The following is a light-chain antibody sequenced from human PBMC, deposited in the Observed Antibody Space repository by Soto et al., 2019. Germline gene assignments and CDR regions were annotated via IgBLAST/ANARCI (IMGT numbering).Light chain of an antibody. CDR1: QSISSW. CDR2: DVS. Sequence: DIQMTQSPSTLSASVGDRVTITCRASQSISSWLAWYQQKPGKAPKLLMYDVSTLKGGVPSRFSGSGSGTVFTLTINNLQPEDFATYYCQQYNSHSWTFGQGTKVDIK. J-gene: IGKJ1*01. V-gene: IGKV1-5*01. CDR3: QQYNSHSWT.